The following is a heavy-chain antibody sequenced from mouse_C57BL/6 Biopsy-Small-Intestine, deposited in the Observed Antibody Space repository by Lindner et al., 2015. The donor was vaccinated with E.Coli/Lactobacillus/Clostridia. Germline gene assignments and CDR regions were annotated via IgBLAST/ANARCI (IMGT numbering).Heavy chain of an antibody. CDR1: GYAFSSSW. CDR2: IYPGDGDT. V-gene: IGHV1-80*01. J-gene: IGHJ2*01. CDR3: ARGDYGRASYFDY. D-gene: IGHD2-1*01. Sequence: VQLQESGPELVKPGASVKISCKASGYAFSSSWMNWVKQRPGKGLEWIGQIYPGDGDTNYNGEFKGKATLTADKSSSTAYMQLSSLTSEDSAVYFCARGDYGRASYFDYWGQGTTLTVSS.